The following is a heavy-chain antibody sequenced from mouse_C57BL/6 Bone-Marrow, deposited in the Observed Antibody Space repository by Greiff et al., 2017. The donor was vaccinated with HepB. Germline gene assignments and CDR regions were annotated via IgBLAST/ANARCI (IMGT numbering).Heavy chain of an antibody. CDR2: IWRGGST. J-gene: IGHJ3*01. CDR3: AKYNYYDGYYGWFAY. V-gene: IGHV2-5*01. D-gene: IGHD2-3*01. CDR1: GFSLTSYG. Sequence: VQLQQSGPGLVQPSQSLSITCTVSGFSLTSYGVHWVRQSPGKGLEWLGVIWRGGSTDYNAAFMSRLSITKDNSKSQVFFKMNSLQADDTAIYYCAKYNYYDGYYGWFAYWGQGTLVTVSA.